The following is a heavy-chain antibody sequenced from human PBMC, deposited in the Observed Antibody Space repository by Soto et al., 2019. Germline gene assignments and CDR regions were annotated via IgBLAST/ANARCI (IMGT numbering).Heavy chain of an antibody. J-gene: IGHJ4*02. D-gene: IGHD6-13*01. CDR2: IWYDGGNK. CDR1: GFTFSSYG. V-gene: IGHV3-33*01. Sequence: QVQLVESGGGVVQPGRSLRLSCAASGFTFSSYGIHWVRQAPGKGLEWVATIWYDGGNKYYGDSVKGRFTISRDNSQNTLFLQLNSLRAEDTAVYYCARDSRYGPGRRNSPLGYWGQGTLVTVSS. CDR3: ARDSRYGPGRRNSPLGY.